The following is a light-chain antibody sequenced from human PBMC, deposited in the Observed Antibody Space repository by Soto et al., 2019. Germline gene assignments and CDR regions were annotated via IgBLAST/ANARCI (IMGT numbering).Light chain of an antibody. J-gene: IGLJ2*01. Sequence: QSVLTQPPSASGTPGQRVTISCSGSSSNMGTNTVNWYQQLPRAAPKLLIYSDNQRPSGVPDRFSGSKSGTSASLAITGVQSEDEADYYCAAWDCSLNHIVFGGGTKLTVL. CDR2: SDN. CDR3: AAWDCSLNHIV. CDR1: SSNMGTNT. V-gene: IGLV1-44*01.